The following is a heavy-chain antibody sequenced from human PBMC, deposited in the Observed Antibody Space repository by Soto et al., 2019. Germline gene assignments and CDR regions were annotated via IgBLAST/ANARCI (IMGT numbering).Heavy chain of an antibody. CDR1: GYTLTELS. J-gene: IGHJ5*02. CDR2: FDPEDGET. Sequence: ASVKVSCKVSGYTLTELSMHWVLQAPGKGLEWMGGFDPEDGETIYAQKFQGRVTMTEDTSTDTAYMELSSLRSEDTAVYYCATAEWYSSSSTWFDPWGQGTLVTVSS. CDR3: ATAEWYSSSSTWFDP. D-gene: IGHD6-6*01. V-gene: IGHV1-24*01.